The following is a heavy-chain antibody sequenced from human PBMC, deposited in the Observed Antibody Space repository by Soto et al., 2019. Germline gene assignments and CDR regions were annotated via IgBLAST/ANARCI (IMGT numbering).Heavy chain of an antibody. V-gene: IGHV5-10-1*01. CDR1: GYSFAGYW. J-gene: IGHJ4*02. D-gene: IGHD3-22*01. CDR2: IDPSDSQT. Sequence: PGESLKISCTGSGYSFAGYWINWVRQKPGKGLEWMGRIDPSDSQTYYSPSFRGHVTISVTKSITTVFLQWSSLRASDTAMYYCARQIYDSDTGPNFQYYFDSWGQGTPVTVSS. CDR3: ARQIYDSDTGPNFQYYFDS.